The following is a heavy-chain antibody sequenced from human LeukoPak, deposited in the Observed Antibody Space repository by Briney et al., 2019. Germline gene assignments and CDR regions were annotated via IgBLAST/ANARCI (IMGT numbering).Heavy chain of an antibody. V-gene: IGHV3-66*01. D-gene: IGHD6-13*01. CDR1: GFTFSSYA. J-gene: IGHJ4*02. Sequence: GGSLRLSCAASGFTFSSYAMSWVRQAPGKGLEWVSVIYSGNTTYYADSVKGRFTISRDNSKNTVYLQMNSLRAEDTAVYYCARDIAGYSSSWPPDWGQGTLVTVSS. CDR3: ARDIAGYSSSWPPD. CDR2: IYSGNTT.